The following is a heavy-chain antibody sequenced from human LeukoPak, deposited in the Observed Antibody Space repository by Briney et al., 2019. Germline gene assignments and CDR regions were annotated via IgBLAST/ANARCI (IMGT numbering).Heavy chain of an antibody. Sequence: SETLSLTCTVSGGSISSSSYYWGWIRQPPGKGLEWIGSIYYSGSTYYNPSLKSRVTISVDTSKNQFSLKLSSVTAADTAVYYCARHKGLYCGGDCYGQDYYYYMDVWGKGTTVTVSS. J-gene: IGHJ6*03. CDR3: ARHKGLYCGGDCYGQDYYYYMDV. V-gene: IGHV4-39*01. CDR1: GGSISSSSYY. CDR2: IYYSGST. D-gene: IGHD2-21*02.